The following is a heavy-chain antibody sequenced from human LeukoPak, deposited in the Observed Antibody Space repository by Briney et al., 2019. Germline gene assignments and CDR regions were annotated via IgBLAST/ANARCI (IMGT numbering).Heavy chain of an antibody. Sequence: SETLSLTCTVSGYSISSGYYCGWIRQPPGKGLEWIGSIYHSGSTFYNPSLKSRVTISVDTSKNQFSLKLSSVTAADTAMYYCARDLPIYDSSGFPDYWGQGTLVTVSS. CDR1: GYSISSGYY. V-gene: IGHV4-38-2*02. J-gene: IGHJ4*02. D-gene: IGHD3-22*01. CDR3: ARDLPIYDSSGFPDY. CDR2: IYHSGST.